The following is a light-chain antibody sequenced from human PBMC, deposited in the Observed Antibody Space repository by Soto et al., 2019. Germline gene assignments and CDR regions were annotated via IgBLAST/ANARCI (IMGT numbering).Light chain of an antibody. CDR2: GNT. CDR1: ASNIGAGNA. Sequence: QSVLTQPPSVSGAPGQRVTVSCTGSASNIGAGNAVHWYQHLPGTAPKLLIYGNTNRPSGVPDRFSGPKSGTSASLAITGLQAEDEADYFCQSFDDSLSGTVFGTGTKVTVL. J-gene: IGLJ1*01. V-gene: IGLV1-40*01. CDR3: QSFDDSLSGTV.